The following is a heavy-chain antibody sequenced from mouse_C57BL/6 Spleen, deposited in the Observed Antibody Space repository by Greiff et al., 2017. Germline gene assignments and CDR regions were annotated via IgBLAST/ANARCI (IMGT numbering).Heavy chain of an antibody. V-gene: IGHV1-18*01. D-gene: IGHD3-1*01. Sequence: VQLQQPGPELVKPGASVKIPCKASGYTFTDYNMDWVKQSHGKSLEWIGDINPNNGGTIYNQKFKGKATLTVDKSSSTAYMELRSLTSEDTAVYYCARSTSAWFAYWGQGTLVTVSA. J-gene: IGHJ3*01. CDR2: INPNNGGT. CDR1: GYTFTDYN. CDR3: ARSTSAWFAY.